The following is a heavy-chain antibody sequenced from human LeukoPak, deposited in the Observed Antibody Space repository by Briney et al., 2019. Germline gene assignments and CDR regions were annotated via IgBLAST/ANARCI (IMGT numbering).Heavy chain of an antibody. CDR2: IYSGGST. CDR3: VGLPEY. J-gene: IGHJ4*02. CDR1: GFTFSAFW. Sequence: GGSLGLSCAASGFTFSAFWMHWVRQAPGKGLEWVSVIYSGGSTYYADSVKGRFTISRDNSKNTLYLQMNSLRAEDTAVYYCVGLPEYWGQGTLVTVSS. V-gene: IGHV3-53*01. D-gene: IGHD1-14*01.